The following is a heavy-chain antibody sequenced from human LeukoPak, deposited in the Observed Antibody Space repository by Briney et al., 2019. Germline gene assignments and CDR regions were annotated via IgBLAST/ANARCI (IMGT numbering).Heavy chain of an antibody. J-gene: IGHJ4*02. CDR3: AKDIGHSLYYYDSSDGY. Sequence: GGSLRLSCAASGFTFDDYAMHWVRQAPGKGLEWVSLISWDGGSTYYADSVKGRFTISRDNSKNSLYLQMNSLRTEDTALYYCAKDIGHSLYYYDSSDGYWGQGTLVTVSS. D-gene: IGHD3-22*01. CDR1: GFTFDDYA. V-gene: IGHV3-43D*04. CDR2: ISWDGGST.